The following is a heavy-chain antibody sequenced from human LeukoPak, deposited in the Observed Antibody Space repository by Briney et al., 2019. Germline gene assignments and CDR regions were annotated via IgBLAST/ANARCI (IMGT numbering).Heavy chain of an antibody. V-gene: IGHV4-34*01. CDR3: ARGDFDYGDFDY. Sequence: SETLSLTCAVYGGSFSGYYWSWIRQPPGKGLEWIGEINHSGSTNYNPSLKSRVTISVDTSKNQFSLKLSSVTAADTAVYYCARGDFDYGDFDYWGQGTLATVSS. CDR2: INHSGST. J-gene: IGHJ4*02. D-gene: IGHD4-17*01. CDR1: GGSFSGYY.